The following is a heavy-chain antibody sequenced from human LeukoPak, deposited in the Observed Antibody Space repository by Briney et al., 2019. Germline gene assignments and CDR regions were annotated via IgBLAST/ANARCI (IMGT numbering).Heavy chain of an antibody. D-gene: IGHD6-13*01. Sequence: GGSLRLSCAASGFTFSSYAMHWVRQAPGKGLEWVAVISYDGSNKYYADSVKGRFTISRDNSKNTLYLQMNSLRAEDTAVYYCARDPGQQQLVPDYWGQGTLVTVSS. V-gene: IGHV3-30-3*01. J-gene: IGHJ4*02. CDR2: ISYDGSNK. CDR3: ARDPGQQQLVPDY. CDR1: GFTFSSYA.